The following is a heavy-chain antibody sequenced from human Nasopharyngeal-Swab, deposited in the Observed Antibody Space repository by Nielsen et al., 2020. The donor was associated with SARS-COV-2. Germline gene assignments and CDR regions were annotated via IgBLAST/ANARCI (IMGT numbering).Heavy chain of an antibody. CDR1: GGSFSGYY. CDR3: ARGNGAFDY. V-gene: IGHV4-34*01. Sequence: SQILWLTCAVYGGSFSGYYWSWIRQPPGKGLEWIGEINHSGSTNYNPSLKSRVTISVDTSKNQFSLKLSSVTAADTAVYYCARGNGAFDYWGQGTLVTVSS. D-gene: IGHD4-17*01. CDR2: INHSGST. J-gene: IGHJ4*02.